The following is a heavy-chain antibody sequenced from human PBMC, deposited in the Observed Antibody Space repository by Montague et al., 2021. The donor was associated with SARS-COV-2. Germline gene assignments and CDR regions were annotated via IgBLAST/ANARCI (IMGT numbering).Heavy chain of an antibody. CDR2: IYYSGST. D-gene: IGHD3-3*01. CDR3: ASAGGFYDYWSGYSSSAGFFDP. Sequence: SETLSLTCTVSGGSVSSYYWSWIRQSPGKGLHWLGYIYYSGSTDYNPSLKSRVTMSVDTSKNQLSLRLNSATTADTAVYFCASAGGFYDYWSGYSSSAGFFDPWGQGILVTVSS. CDR1: GGSVSSYY. V-gene: IGHV4-59*02. J-gene: IGHJ5*02.